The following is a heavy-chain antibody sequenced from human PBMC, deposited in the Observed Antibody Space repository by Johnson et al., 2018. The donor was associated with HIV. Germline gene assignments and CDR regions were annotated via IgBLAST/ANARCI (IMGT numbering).Heavy chain of an antibody. Sequence: VQLVESGGGLVQPGRSLRLSCAASGFTFDDYAMSWVRQAPGKGLEWVSVIYSGGSAYYADAVKGRFTSSRDNSKNTLYLQMDSRGVGDTAVYYCARGSVVGGNSGYDAFDIWGQGTVVTVSS. D-gene: IGHD4-23*01. CDR3: ARGSVVGGNSGYDAFDI. CDR2: IYSGGSA. CDR1: GFTFDDYA. J-gene: IGHJ3*02. V-gene: IGHV3-66*01.